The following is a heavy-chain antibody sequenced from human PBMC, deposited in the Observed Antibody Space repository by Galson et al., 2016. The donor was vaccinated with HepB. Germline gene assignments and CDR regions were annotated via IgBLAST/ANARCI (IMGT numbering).Heavy chain of an antibody. CDR3: ARDFGSGRYWSGFDP. J-gene: IGHJ5*02. CDR1: GFTFTTYE. Sequence: SLRLSCAASGFTFTTYEMSWVRQAPGKGLEYVAYVSSDGSSTYYADSVKGRFTISRDNAKNLLFLQMNSLRAEDTAVYYCARDFGSGRYWSGFDPWGQGTLVTVSS. V-gene: IGHV3-48*03. D-gene: IGHD3-10*01. CDR2: VSSDGSST.